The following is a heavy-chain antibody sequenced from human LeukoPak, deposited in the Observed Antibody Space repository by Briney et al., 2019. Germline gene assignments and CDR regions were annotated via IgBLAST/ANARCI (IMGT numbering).Heavy chain of an antibody. CDR2: IKSKVNGGTR. CDR1: GFAFRDAW. V-gene: IGHV3-15*01. D-gene: IGHD3-22*01. CDR3: VTDLEYYSYGYHH. Sequence: PGGSLRLSCAASGFAFRDAWISWVRQSPGRGLEWVGRIKSKVNGGTRDYAAPVKGRFTFSRDDAKKTVYLQMNSLETGDTAVYYCVTDLEYYSYGYHHWGQGTLVTVSS. J-gene: IGHJ5*02.